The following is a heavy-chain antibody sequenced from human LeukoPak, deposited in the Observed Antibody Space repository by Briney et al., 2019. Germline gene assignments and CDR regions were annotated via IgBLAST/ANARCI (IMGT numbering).Heavy chain of an antibody. CDR1: GGSISSHY. CDR2: IYYSGST. D-gene: IGHD3-9*01. Sequence: SETLSLTCTVSGGSISSHYWSWIRQPPGKGLEWIGYIYYSGSTNYNPSLESRVTISVDTSKNQFSLKLSSVTAADTAVYYCARIYYDILTGYYTYFDYWGQGTLVTVSS. J-gene: IGHJ4*02. V-gene: IGHV4-59*11. CDR3: ARIYYDILTGYYTYFDY.